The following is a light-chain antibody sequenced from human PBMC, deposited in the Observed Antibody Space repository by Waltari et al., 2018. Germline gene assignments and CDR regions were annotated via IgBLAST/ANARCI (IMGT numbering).Light chain of an antibody. Sequence: SYELTQPSSVSVSPGQTARITCSGAVLAKQYARWFQQKPGQDPVVVIYKGTERPSGIPERFSGSTSGTTVTLTISGAQVEDEADYYCYSAADNNLVFGGGTKLTVL. CDR2: KGT. J-gene: IGLJ3*02. CDR1: VLAKQY. CDR3: YSAADNNLV. V-gene: IGLV3-27*01.